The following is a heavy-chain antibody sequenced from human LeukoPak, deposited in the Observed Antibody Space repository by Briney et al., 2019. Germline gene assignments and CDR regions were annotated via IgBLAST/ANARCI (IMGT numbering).Heavy chain of an antibody. CDR1: GFTFSSYW. CDR2: IKQGGSEK. D-gene: IGHD4-17*01. CDR3: ARVRGDYNFDY. J-gene: IGHJ4*02. V-gene: IGHV3-7*01. Sequence: TGGSLRLSCAASGFTFSSYWMTWVRQAPGKGLEWVANIKQGGSEKYYVDSVKGRFTISGDNAKNSLYLQMNSLRAEDTAVYYCARVRGDYNFDYWGQGTLVTVSS.